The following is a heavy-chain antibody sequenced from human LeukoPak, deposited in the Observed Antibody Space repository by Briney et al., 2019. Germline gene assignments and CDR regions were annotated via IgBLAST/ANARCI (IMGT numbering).Heavy chain of an antibody. V-gene: IGHV1-18*01. CDR3: ARDPGLVGATGLDY. Sequence: EASVKVSFKASGYTFTIYGISWVRQAPGQGLEWMGWISAYNGNTNYAQKLQGRVTMTTDTSTSTAYMELRSLRSDDTAVYYCARDPGLVGATGLDYWGQGTLVTVSS. CDR2: ISAYNGNT. CDR1: GYTFTIYG. J-gene: IGHJ4*02. D-gene: IGHD1-26*01.